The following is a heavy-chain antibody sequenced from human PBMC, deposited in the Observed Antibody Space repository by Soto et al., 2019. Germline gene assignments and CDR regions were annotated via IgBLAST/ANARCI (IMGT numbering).Heavy chain of an antibody. V-gene: IGHV4-31*03. J-gene: IGHJ4*02. CDR2: IYYSGIT. Sequence: SETLSLTCTVSGGSISSGGYFWTWIRQHPGKGLEWIGYIYYSGITYYNPSLKSRVTISLDTSKNQFSLRLSSVTAADTAVYYCATFRGSYYFDSWGQGTLVTVSS. CDR1: GGSISSGGYF. CDR3: ATFRGSYYFDS. D-gene: IGHD1-26*01.